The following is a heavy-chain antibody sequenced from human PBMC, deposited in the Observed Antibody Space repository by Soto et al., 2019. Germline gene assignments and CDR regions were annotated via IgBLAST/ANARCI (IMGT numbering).Heavy chain of an antibody. CDR3: ATNLVEYAAGDRTSEY. CDR1: GGTFSSYT. V-gene: IGHV1-69*02. D-gene: IGHD6-13*01. Sequence: GASVKVSCKASGGTFSSYTISWVRQAPGQGLEWMGRIIPILGIANYAQKFQGRVTITADKSTSTAYMELSSLRSEDTAVYYCATNLVEYAAGDRTSEYWGQGTLVTVSS. J-gene: IGHJ4*02. CDR2: IIPILGIA.